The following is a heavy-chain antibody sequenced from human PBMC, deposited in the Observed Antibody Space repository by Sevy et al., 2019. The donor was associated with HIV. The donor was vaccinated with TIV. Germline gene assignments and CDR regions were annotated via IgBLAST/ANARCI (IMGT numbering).Heavy chain of an antibody. V-gene: IGHV4-59*01. CDR3: ARDMLGYCSSTSCYAEGYFDY. Sequence: SETLSLTCTVSGGSISSYYWSWIRQPPGKGLEWIGYIYYSGSTNYNPSLESRVTISVDTSKNQFSLKLSSVTAADTAVYYCARDMLGYCSSTSCYAEGYFDYWGQGTLVTVSS. CDR2: IYYSGST. D-gene: IGHD2-2*01. J-gene: IGHJ4*02. CDR1: GGSISSYY.